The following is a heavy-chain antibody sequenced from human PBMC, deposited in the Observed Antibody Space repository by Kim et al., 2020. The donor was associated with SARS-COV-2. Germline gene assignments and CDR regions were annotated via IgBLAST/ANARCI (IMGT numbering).Heavy chain of an antibody. D-gene: IGHD6-13*01. CDR2: ISPSSSDT. J-gene: IGHJ4*02. V-gene: IGHV3-11*05. Sequence: GGSLRLSCAASGFTFSDYYMTWIRQAPGKGLEWISYISPSSSDTIYADSVKGRFTISRDNAKNSLYLQMNTLRADDTAVYFCARGWQQLDFDSWGQGTLVTVSS. CDR1: GFTFSDYY. CDR3: ARGWQQLDFDS.